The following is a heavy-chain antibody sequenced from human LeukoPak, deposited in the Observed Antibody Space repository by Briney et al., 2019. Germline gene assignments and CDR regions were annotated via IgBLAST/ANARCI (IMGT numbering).Heavy chain of an antibody. CDR1: GYTFTSYD. J-gene: IGHJ4*02. CDR3: ATAFAGNLVDD. V-gene: IGHV1-8*01. CDR2: MNPNSGNT. D-gene: IGHD1-14*01. Sequence: ASVKVSCKASGYTFTSYDINWVRQATGQGLEWMGWMNPNSGNTGYAQKFQGRVTMTEDTSTDTAYVELSSLRSEDTAVYYCATAFAGNLVDDWGQGTLVTVSS.